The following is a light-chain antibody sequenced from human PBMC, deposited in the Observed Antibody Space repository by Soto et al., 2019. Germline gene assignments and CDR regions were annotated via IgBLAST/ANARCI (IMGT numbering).Light chain of an antibody. J-gene: IGKJ5*01. CDR2: DAS. V-gene: IGKV1-5*01. CDR3: QQYNSYSYT. CDR1: QSISSW. Sequence: IQMTQSPSTLSASVGDRVTITCRASQSISSWLAWYQQKPGKAPKLLIYDASSLGSGVPSRFSGSGSGTEFTLTISSLQPDDFATYYCQQYNSYSYTFGQGTRLEI.